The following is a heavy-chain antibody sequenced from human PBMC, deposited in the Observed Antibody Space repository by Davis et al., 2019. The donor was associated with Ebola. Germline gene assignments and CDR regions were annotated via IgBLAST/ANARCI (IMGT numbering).Heavy chain of an antibody. CDR3: ARGPSHVNFDY. V-gene: IGHV4-34*01. CDR1: GGSFSGYY. D-gene: IGHD3-16*01. J-gene: IGHJ4*02. CDR2: INHSGST. Sequence: SETLSLTCAVYGGSFSGYYWSWIRQPPGKGLEWIGEINHSGSTNYNPSLKSRVTISVDTSKNQFSLKLSSVTAADTAVYYCARGPSHVNFDYWGQGTLVTVSS.